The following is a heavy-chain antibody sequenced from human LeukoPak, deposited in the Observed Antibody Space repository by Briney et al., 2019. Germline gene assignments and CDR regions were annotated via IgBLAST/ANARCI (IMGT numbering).Heavy chain of an antibody. J-gene: IGHJ4*02. Sequence: KPSETLSLTCTVSGGSISSGSYYWSWIRQPAGKGLEWIGRIYTSGSTNYNPSLKSRVTISVDTSKNQFSLKLSSVTAADTAVYYCARELIDYYDSNRFDYWGQGTLVTVSS. CDR1: GGSISSGSYY. D-gene: IGHD3-22*01. CDR3: ARELIDYYDSNRFDY. V-gene: IGHV4-61*02. CDR2: IYTSGST.